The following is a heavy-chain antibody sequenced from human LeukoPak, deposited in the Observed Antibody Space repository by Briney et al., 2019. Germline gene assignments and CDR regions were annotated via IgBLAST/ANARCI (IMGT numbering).Heavy chain of an antibody. V-gene: IGHV3-23*01. CDR3: AKQQGSGWAFDI. CDR2: ICGSCGNT. J-gene: IGHJ3*02. D-gene: IGHD6-19*01. CDR1: GFPFSSYA. Sequence: GGSLRLSCAASGFPFSSYAMSWIRQAPGKGLEGITSICGSCGNTYYADSVKGRFTISRDNSKNTLFLQMHSLRAEDTAVYYCAKQQGSGWAFDIWGQETMVTVSS.